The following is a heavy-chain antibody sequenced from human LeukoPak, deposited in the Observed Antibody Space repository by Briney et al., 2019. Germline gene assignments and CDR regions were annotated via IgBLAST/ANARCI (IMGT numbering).Heavy chain of an antibody. J-gene: IGHJ5*02. V-gene: IGHV4-34*01. D-gene: IGHD4-23*01. CDR2: INHSGST. CDR1: GGSLSGYY. Sequence: SETLSLTCAVYGGSLSGYYWSWIRQPPGKGLEWIGEINHSGSTKYNPSLKSRVTISVDTSKKQFSLKLSSVTAADTGVYYCTYSTVATRGYTWGQGTLVTVSS. CDR3: TYSTVATRGYT.